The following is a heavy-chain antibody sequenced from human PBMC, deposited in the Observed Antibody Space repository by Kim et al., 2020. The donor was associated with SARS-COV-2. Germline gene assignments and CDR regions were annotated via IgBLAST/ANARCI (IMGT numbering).Heavy chain of an antibody. J-gene: IGHJ6*02. Sequence: SETLSLTCTVSGGSISSYYWSWIRQPPGKGLEWIGYIYYSGSTNYNPSLKSRVTISVDTSKNQFSLKLSSVTAADTAVYYCVRDPGVYSEYYYYGMDVWGQGTTVTVSS. CDR3: VRDPGVYSEYYYYGMDV. D-gene: IGHD2-8*01. CDR2: IYYSGST. CDR1: GGSISSYY. V-gene: IGHV4-59*13.